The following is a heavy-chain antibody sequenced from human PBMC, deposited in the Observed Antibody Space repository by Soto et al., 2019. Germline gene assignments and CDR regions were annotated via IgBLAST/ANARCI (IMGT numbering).Heavy chain of an antibody. V-gene: IGHV1-18*01. CDR1: GYTFTSYG. CDR3: ARELGSARQYNWLEP. J-gene: IGHJ5*02. Sequence: ASVKVSCKASGYTFTSYGISWVRQAPGQGLEWMGWISAYNGNTNYAQKLQGRVTMTTDTSTSTVYMELSSLRSEDTAVYYCARELGSARQYNWLEPWDQGTLVTLAS. CDR2: ISAYNGNT. D-gene: IGHD2-15*01.